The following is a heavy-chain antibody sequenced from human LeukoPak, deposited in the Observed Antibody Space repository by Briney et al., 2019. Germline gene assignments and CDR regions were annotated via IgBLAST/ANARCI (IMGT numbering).Heavy chain of an antibody. CDR1: GFPFSHYR. CDR2: INPDGSEK. D-gene: IGHD4-17*01. Sequence: GGSLRLSCVVSGFPFSHYRMNWVRQAPGKGLEYVAYINPDGSEKNCVDSVKGRFSISRDNAQNTLFLQMNSLGAEDTALYYCARHGDFCFDNWGQGTPVTVS. CDR3: ARHGDFCFDN. V-gene: IGHV3-7*03. J-gene: IGHJ4*02.